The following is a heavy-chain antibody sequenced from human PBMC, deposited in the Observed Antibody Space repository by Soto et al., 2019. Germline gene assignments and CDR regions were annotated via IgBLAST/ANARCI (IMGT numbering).Heavy chain of an antibody. CDR3: TTDPGEGYDFWSGYQKDYYYYGMDV. J-gene: IGHJ6*02. CDR2: IKSKTDGGTT. Sequence: GGSLRLSCAASGFTFSNAWMSWVRQAPGNGLEWVGRIKSKTDGGTTDYAAPVKGRFTISRDDSKNTLYLQMNSLKTEDTAVYYCTTDPGEGYDFWSGYQKDYYYYGMDVWGQGTTVTVSS. V-gene: IGHV3-15*01. CDR1: GFTFSNAW. D-gene: IGHD3-3*01.